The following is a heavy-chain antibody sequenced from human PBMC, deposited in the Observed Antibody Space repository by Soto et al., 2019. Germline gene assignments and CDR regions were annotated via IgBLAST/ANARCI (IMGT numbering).Heavy chain of an antibody. V-gene: IGHV3-30*03. CDR1: GFTFSSYG. CDR3: ARIGPPGYYDSSDDTGPFDY. CDR2: ISYDGSKK. Sequence: GGSLRLSCAASGFTFSSYGMHWVRQAPGKGLEWVAVISYDGSKKYYADSVKGRFTISRDNSKNTLYLQMNSLRAEDTAVYYCARIGPPGYYDSSDDTGPFDYWGQGTLVTVSS. D-gene: IGHD3-22*01. J-gene: IGHJ4*02.